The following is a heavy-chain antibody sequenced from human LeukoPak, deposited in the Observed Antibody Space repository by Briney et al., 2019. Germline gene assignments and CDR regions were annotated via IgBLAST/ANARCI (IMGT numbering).Heavy chain of an antibody. CDR1: GFTFSSYW. CDR2: IKQDGSEK. V-gene: IGHV3-7*01. Sequence: GGSLRLSCAASGFTFSSYWMSWVRQAPGKGLEWVANIKQDGSEKYYVDSVKGRFTISRDNAKNSLYLQMNSLRAEDTAVYYCARGAQQLVRGYYFDYWGQGTLVTVSS. D-gene: IGHD6-13*01. CDR3: ARGAQQLVRGYYFDY. J-gene: IGHJ4*02.